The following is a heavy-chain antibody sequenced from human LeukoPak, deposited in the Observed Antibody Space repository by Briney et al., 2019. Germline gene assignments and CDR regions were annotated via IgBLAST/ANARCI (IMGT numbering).Heavy chain of an antibody. V-gene: IGHV3-11*04. CDR2: ISSSSSAI. CDR3: ASSSWYEIDYYFDY. CDR1: GFTFSDYY. J-gene: IGHJ4*02. D-gene: IGHD6-13*01. Sequence: GGSLRLSCAASGFTFSDYYMSWIRQAPGKGLEWVSYISSSSSAIYYADSVKGRFTISRDNAKNSLYLQMNSLRAEDTAVYYCASSSWYEIDYYFDYWGQGTLVTVSS.